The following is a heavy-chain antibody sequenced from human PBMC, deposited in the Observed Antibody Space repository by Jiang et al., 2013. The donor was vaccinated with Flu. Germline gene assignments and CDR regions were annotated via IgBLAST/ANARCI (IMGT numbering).Heavy chain of an antibody. V-gene: IGHV4-59*11. CDR3: ARVRHSLVRRTFDV. Sequence: GPGLVKSSETLSLTCAVSGGSITTHYWTWIRQPPGKGLEWIGYMFHSGSTNYNPSLKDRVTMSLDTSTYQFSLKLSSVAAADTAVYYCARVRHSLVRRTFDVWGLGTMVTVSS. CDR2: MFHSGST. CDR1: GGSITTHY. J-gene: IGHJ3*01. D-gene: IGHD3-22*01.